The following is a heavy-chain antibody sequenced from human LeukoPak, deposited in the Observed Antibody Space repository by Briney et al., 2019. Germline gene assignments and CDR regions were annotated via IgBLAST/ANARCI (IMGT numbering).Heavy chain of an antibody. CDR1: GGSINNRY. Sequence: SETLSLTCTVSGGSINNRYWSWVRQPPGKGLEWIGHIHYSGRTDYNSSLKSRLTISVDTSRNQFSLMLTSVTAADTAVYYCARHFWGTDTATSLLFDYWGQGALGSVSS. CDR3: ARHFWGTDTATSLLFDY. D-gene: IGHD3-16*01. V-gene: IGHV4-59*08. J-gene: IGHJ4*02. CDR2: IHYSGRT.